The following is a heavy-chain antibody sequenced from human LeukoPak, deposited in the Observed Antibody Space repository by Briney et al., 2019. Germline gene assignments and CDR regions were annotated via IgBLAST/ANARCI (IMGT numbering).Heavy chain of an antibody. CDR3: ARDYSGSYTGYYYYGMDV. J-gene: IGHJ6*02. Sequence: SVNVSCKASGGTFSSYAISWVRQAPGQGLEWMGGIIPIFGTANYAQKFQGRVTITADESTSTAYMELSSLRSEDTAVYYCARDYSGSYTGYYYYGMDVWGQGTTVTVS. D-gene: IGHD1-26*01. CDR1: GGTFSSYA. V-gene: IGHV1-69*13. CDR2: IIPIFGTA.